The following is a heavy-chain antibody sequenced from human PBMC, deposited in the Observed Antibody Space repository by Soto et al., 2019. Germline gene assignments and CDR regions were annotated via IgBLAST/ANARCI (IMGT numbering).Heavy chain of an antibody. CDR3: AKEDVVVVPFDY. CDR2: ISGSGGST. CDR1: TFTFSAHA. J-gene: IGHJ4*02. D-gene: IGHD3-22*01. Sequence: GGSLRLSCAASTFTFSAHAMSWVRQAPGKGLEWVSAISGSGGSTYYADSVKGRFTISRDNSKNTLYLQMNSLRAEDTAVYYCAKEDVVVVPFDYWGQGTLVTVSS. V-gene: IGHV3-23*01.